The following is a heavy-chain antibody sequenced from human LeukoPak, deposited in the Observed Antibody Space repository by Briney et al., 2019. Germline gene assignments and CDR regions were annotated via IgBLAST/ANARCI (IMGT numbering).Heavy chain of an antibody. V-gene: IGHV3-21*01. J-gene: IGHJ2*01. CDR2: ISSSSSYI. CDR3: ARDPEIGGVLYWYFDL. Sequence: GALRLSCAASGFTFSSYSMNWIRQAPGKGLEWVSSISSSSSYIYYAGSVKGRFTISRDNAKNSLYLQMNSLRAEDTAVYYCARDPEIGGVLYWYFDLWGRGTLVTVSS. D-gene: IGHD5-24*01. CDR1: GFTFSSYS.